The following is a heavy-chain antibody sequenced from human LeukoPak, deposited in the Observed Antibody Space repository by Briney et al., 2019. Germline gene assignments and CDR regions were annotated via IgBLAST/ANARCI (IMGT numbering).Heavy chain of an antibody. CDR3: AKDQRGGGYRYYYYGMDV. D-gene: IGHD3-22*01. J-gene: IGHJ6*02. V-gene: IGHV3-64D*06. CDR1: GFTFSSYA. CDR2: ISDNGGGT. Sequence: GGSLRLSCSASGFTFSSYAMHWVRQAPGKGLVYVSAISDNGGGTYYADSVKGRFTISRDNSKNTLYLQMSSLRPEDTAVYYCAKDQRGGGYRYYYYGMDVWGQGTTVTVSS.